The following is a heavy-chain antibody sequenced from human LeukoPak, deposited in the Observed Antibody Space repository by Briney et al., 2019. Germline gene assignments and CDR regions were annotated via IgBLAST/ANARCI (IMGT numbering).Heavy chain of an antibody. V-gene: IGHV3-11*04. J-gene: IGHJ3*01. CDR3: GRAVHSSGGFSPGAFDV. Sequence: GGSLKLSCAASGFTSRDYYMTWIRQAPGNGLECLSFITSGGNVMFYADSVKGRFTVSRENARNSLYLQMSSLRAEETALYYCGRAVHSSGGFSPGAFDVWGRGTVVTVSS. D-gene: IGHD3-22*01. CDR1: GFTSRDYY. CDR2: ITSGGNVM.